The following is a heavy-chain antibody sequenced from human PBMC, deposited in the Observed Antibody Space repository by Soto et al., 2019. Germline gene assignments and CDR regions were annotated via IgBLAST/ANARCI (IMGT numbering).Heavy chain of an antibody. V-gene: IGHV1-8*01. CDR2: MNPDSGHA. CDR3: ARRPHCSGGICYYGLDN. CDR1: GYTFTNSD. Sequence: QVQLVQSGAEVKKPGASVKVSCKASGYTFTNSDINWVRQAHGQGLEWMGWMNPDSGHAAYAQKFQGRVNLTTSTSTSTVYMEMRSLGSEDTAVYYCARRPHCSGGICYYGLDNWGKGTLVTVSS. J-gene: IGHJ4*02. D-gene: IGHD2-15*01.